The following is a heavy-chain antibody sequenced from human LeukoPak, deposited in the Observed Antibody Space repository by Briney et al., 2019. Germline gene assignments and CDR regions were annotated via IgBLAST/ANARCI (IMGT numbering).Heavy chain of an antibody. CDR1: GGSISSYY. J-gene: IGHJ6*02. Sequence: SETLSLTCTVSGGSISSYYWSWIRQPPGKGLEWIGYIYYTGSTNYNPSLKSRVTISVDTSKNQFSLKVSSVTAADTAVYYCARVPTSNGDYVSYYGMDVWGQGTTVTVSS. D-gene: IGHD4-17*01. V-gene: IGHV4-59*13. CDR2: IYYTGST. CDR3: ARVPTSNGDYVSYYGMDV.